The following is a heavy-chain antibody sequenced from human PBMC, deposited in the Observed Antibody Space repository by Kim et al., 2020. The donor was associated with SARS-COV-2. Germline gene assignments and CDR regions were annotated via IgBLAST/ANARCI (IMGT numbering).Heavy chain of an antibody. Sequence: GGSLRLSCAASGFTFSSYSMNWVRQAPGKGLEWVSYIRSSSSTIYYADSVKGRFTISRDNAKNSLYLQMNSLRAEDTAVYYCASLNDYFDYWGQGTLVTVSS. CDR3: ASLNDYFDY. CDR2: IRSSSSTI. CDR1: GFTFSSYS. V-gene: IGHV3-48*01. J-gene: IGHJ4*02.